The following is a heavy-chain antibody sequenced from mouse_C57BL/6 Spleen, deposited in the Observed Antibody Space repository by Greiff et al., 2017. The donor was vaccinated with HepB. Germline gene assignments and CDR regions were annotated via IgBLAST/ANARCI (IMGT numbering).Heavy chain of an antibody. CDR3: SRNDGSSYGFAY. Sequence: VQLQQPGAELVKPGASVKLSCKASGYTFTSYWMHWVKQSPGQGLEWIGMIHPNSGSTNYNEKFKSKATLTVAKSSSTAYMQLSSLTSEDSAVYYFSRNDGSSYGFAYWGQGTLVTVSA. CDR1: GYTFTSYW. CDR2: IHPNSGST. V-gene: IGHV1-64*01. J-gene: IGHJ3*01. D-gene: IGHD1-1*01.